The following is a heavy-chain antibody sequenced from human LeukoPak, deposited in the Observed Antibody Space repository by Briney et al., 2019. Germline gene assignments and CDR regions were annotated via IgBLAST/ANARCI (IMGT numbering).Heavy chain of an antibody. V-gene: IGHV1-24*01. D-gene: IGHD3-16*02. Sequence: GASVTVSRMVSGYTLTELSMHWVRQARGKGLEWMGVFDPEDGETIYAQKFQGRVTMTEDTSTDTAYMELSSLRSEDTAVYYCATVMITFGGVIVHPRAFDYWGQGTLVTVSS. J-gene: IGHJ4*02. CDR1: GYTLTELS. CDR3: ATVMITFGGVIVHPRAFDY. CDR2: FDPEDGET.